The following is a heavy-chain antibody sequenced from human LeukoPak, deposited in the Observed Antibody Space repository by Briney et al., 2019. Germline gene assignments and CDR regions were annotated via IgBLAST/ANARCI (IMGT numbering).Heavy chain of an antibody. J-gene: IGHJ4*02. CDR2: IGWNSGSI. Sequence: GRSLRLSCAASGFTFDDYAMHWVRQAPGKGLEWVSGIGWNSGSIGYADSVKGRFTISRDNAKNSLYLQMDSLRAEDTALYYCAKASDGYSGYDYPYYFDYWGQGTLVTVSS. CDR1: GFTFDDYA. V-gene: IGHV3-9*01. CDR3: AKASDGYSGYDYPYYFDY. D-gene: IGHD5-12*01.